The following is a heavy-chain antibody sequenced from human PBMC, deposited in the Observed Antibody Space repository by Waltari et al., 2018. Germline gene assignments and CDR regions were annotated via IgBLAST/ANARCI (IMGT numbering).Heavy chain of an antibody. D-gene: IGHD6-13*01. CDR1: GGTIRSYA. CDR3: ARGPIAAAGRGAFDI. J-gene: IGHJ3*02. V-gene: IGHV1-69*12. Sequence: QVQLVQSGAEVKKPGSSVKVPCKASGGTIRSYAISWVRQAPGQGLEWMGGIIPIFGTANYAQKFQGRVTITADESTSTAYMELSSLRSEDTAVYYCARGPIAAAGRGAFDIWGQGTMVTVSS. CDR2: IIPIFGTA.